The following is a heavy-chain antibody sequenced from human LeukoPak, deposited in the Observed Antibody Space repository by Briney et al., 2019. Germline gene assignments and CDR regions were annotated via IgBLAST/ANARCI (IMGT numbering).Heavy chain of an antibody. CDR1: GFNFRDYE. V-gene: IGHV3-48*03. D-gene: IGHD4-11*01. J-gene: IGHJ4*02. Sequence: GGSLRLSCAASGFNFRDYEMNWVRQAPGKGLEWLSYISGSSGIIYYADSVKGRFSISRDNAKNSLYLQMNSLRAEDTAIYYCTRHSFFDGNYRPDYFDCWGQGTLVTVSS. CDR2: ISGSSGII. CDR3: TRHSFFDGNYRPDYFDC.